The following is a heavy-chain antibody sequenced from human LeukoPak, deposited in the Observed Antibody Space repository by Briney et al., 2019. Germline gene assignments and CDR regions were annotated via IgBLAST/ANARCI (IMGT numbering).Heavy chain of an antibody. V-gene: IGHV3-7*01. J-gene: IGHJ4*02. CDR2: IKQDGSEK. CDR1: GFTFSSYW. Sequence: GGSLRLSCAASGFTFSSYWMSWVRQAPGKGLEWVANIKQDGSEKYYVDSVKGRFTISRDNAKNSLYLQMNSLRAEDTAVYYCARGSSSWYEGLYGYWGQGTLVTVSS. CDR3: ARGSSSWYEGLYGY. D-gene: IGHD6-13*01.